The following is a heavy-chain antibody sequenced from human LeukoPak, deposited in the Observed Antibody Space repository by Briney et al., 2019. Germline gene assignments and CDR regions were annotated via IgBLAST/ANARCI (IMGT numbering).Heavy chain of an antibody. CDR3: ARAESYYGSGSYSY. Sequence: SETLSLTCTVSGGSISSSSYYWGWIRQPPGKGLEWIGSIYYSGSTYYNPSLKSRVTISVDTSKNQFSLKLSSVTAADTAVYYCARAESYYGSGSYSYWGQGTLVTVSS. D-gene: IGHD3-10*01. V-gene: IGHV4-39*07. CDR2: IYYSGST. CDR1: GGSISSSSYY. J-gene: IGHJ4*02.